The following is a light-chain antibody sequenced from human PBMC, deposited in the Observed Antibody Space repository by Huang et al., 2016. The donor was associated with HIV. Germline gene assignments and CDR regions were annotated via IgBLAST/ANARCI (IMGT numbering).Light chain of an antibody. CDR1: QSVSNNY. V-gene: IGKV3-20*01. Sequence: EIVLTQSPGTLSLSPGDTDTLSCRASQSVSNNYLAWYQQKPGQAPRLLIYGASTRATGIPDRFSGSGCGTDFTLTISRLEPEEFAVYYCQQYGSSPYTFGQGTKVEIK. CDR3: QQYGSSPYT. J-gene: IGKJ2*01. CDR2: GAS.